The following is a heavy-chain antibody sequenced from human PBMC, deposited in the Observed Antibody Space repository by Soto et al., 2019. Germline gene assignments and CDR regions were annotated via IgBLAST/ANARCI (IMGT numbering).Heavy chain of an antibody. CDR2: IYYSGST. J-gene: IGHJ5*02. CDR1: GGSISSYY. D-gene: IGHD2-2*01. CDR3: ARRNIVVVPAAMDDGNWFDP. V-gene: IGHV4-59*08. Sequence: SETLSLTCTVSGGSISSYYWSWIRQPPGKGLEWIGYIYYSGSTNYNPSLKSRVTISVDTSKNQFSLKLSSVTAADTAVYYCARRNIVVVPAAMDDGNWFDPWGQGTLVTVSS.